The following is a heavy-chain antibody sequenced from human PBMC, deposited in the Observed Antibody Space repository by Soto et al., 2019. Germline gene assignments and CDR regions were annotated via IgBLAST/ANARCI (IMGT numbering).Heavy chain of an antibody. CDR2: ISGSGGST. CDR3: AKDWGGYYYYGMDV. Sequence: GGSLRLSCAASGFTFSSYAMSWVRQAPGKGLEWVSAISGSGGSTYYADSVKGRFTISRDNSKNTLYLQMNSLRAEDTAVYYCAKDWGGYYYYGMDVWGQGTTVTVSS. V-gene: IGHV3-23*01. J-gene: IGHJ6*02. D-gene: IGHD3-16*01. CDR1: GFTFSSYA.